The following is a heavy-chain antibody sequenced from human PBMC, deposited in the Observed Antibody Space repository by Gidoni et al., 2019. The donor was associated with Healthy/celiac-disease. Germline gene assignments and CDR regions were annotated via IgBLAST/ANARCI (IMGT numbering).Heavy chain of an antibody. V-gene: IGHV4-30-4*01. CDR3: ARDVYGDYDIGSGIGAFDI. CDR1: GGSISSGDYS. D-gene: IGHD4-17*01. J-gene: IGHJ3*02. CDR2: IYYSGST. Sequence: QVQLKESGPGLVKPSQTLSLTCTVSGGSISSGDYSWSWIRQPPGKGLGWIGYIYYSGSTYYNPSLKSRVTISVDTSKNQFSLKLSSVTAADTAVYYCARDVYGDYDIGSGIGAFDIWGQGTMVTVSS.